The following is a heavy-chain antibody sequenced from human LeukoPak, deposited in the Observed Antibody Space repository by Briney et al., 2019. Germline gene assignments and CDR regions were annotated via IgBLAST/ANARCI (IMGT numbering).Heavy chain of an antibody. Sequence: GGSLRLSCAASGFTFSSYAMSWVRQAPGKGLEWVSAISGSGGSTYYADSVKGRFTISRDNSKNTLYLQMNSLRAEDTAVYYCAKRQMPGAGADYYMDVWGKGTTVTVSS. CDR2: ISGSGGST. D-gene: IGHD1-26*01. CDR3: AKRQMPGAGADYYMDV. V-gene: IGHV3-23*01. CDR1: GFTFSSYA. J-gene: IGHJ6*03.